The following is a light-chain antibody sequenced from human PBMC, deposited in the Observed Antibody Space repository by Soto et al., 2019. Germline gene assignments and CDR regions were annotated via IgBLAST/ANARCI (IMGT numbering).Light chain of an antibody. V-gene: IGKV1-9*01. Sequence: DIQLAQSPSFLSASVGDRVTITCRASQGISNYLAWYQQKPGKAPQLLIYAASTLQSGVPSRFSGSGSGTEFTLTISSLQPEDFATYCCQQLNSSPFTFGPGTKVDIK. CDR1: QGISNY. CDR3: QQLNSSPFT. CDR2: AAS. J-gene: IGKJ3*01.